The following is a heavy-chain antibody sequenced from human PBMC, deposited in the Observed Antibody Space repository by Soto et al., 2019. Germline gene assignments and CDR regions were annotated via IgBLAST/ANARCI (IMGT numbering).Heavy chain of an antibody. CDR1: GFTFSSYW. Sequence: GGSLRLSCAASGFTFSSYWMSWVRQAPGKGLEWVANIKQDGSEKYYVDSVKGRFTISRDNAKNSLYLQMNSLRAEDTAVYYCARDRPHYIWGSYHSGVDYMDVWGKGTTVTVSS. CDR3: ARDRPHYIWGSYHSGVDYMDV. CDR2: IKQDGSEK. D-gene: IGHD3-16*02. V-gene: IGHV3-7*01. J-gene: IGHJ6*03.